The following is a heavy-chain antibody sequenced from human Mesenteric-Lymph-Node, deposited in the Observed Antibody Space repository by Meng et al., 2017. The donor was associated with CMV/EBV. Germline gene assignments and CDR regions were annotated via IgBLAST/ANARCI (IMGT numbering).Heavy chain of an antibody. D-gene: IGHD6-19*01. CDR3: ARDRSKWGIAVGGPDAVDI. CDR2: ISTSTGNT. V-gene: IGHV1-18*01. CDR1: GYTFTDYG. J-gene: IGHJ3*02. Sequence: ASVKVSCKASGYTFTDYGISWVRQAPGQGLEWMGWISTSTGNTNHAQRVQGRVTMTTDTSTTTAYMELRSLRSDDTAVYYCARDRSKWGIAVGGPDAVDIWGQGTMVTVSS.